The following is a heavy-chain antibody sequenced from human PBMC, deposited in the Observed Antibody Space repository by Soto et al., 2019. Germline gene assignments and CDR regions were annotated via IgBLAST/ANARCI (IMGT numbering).Heavy chain of an antibody. V-gene: IGHV4-34*01. Sequence: SETLSLTCAVYGGSFSGYYWTWIRQPPGKGLEWIGEINDSGGTDYNPSLKSRVTIAVDTSKNRFSLKLTSVTAADTGVYYCSRRGVAAGGTVLDHWGQGTLVTVSS. CDR3: SRRGVAAGGTVLDH. D-gene: IGHD1-1*01. CDR1: GGSFSGYY. J-gene: IGHJ4*02. CDR2: INDSGGT.